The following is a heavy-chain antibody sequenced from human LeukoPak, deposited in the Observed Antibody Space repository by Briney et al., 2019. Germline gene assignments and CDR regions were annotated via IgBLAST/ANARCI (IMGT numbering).Heavy chain of an antibody. J-gene: IGHJ4*02. D-gene: IGHD3-10*01. Sequence: GGSLRLSCAASGFTFSSYGMHWVRQAPGKGLEWVAVIWYDGSNKYYADSVKGRFTISRDNSKNTLYLQMNSLRAEDTAVYYCARELLWFGELSRPMGYWSQGTLVTVSS. CDR3: ARELLWFGELSRPMGY. CDR1: GFTFSSYG. V-gene: IGHV3-33*01. CDR2: IWYDGSNK.